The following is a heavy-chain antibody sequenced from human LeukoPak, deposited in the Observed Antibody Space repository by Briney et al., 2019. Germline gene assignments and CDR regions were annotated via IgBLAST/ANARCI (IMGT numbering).Heavy chain of an antibody. V-gene: IGHV3-23*01. J-gene: IGHJ4*02. Sequence: PGGSLRLSCAASGFTFSHYAMNGVRQAPGKGLEWVSVISGSGGTTYFAESVKGRFTIARDSSKNTLYLQMNSLRVEDTAVYYCAKDQGEYRSSFFDFWGQGALVSVSS. D-gene: IGHD6-6*01. CDR2: ISGSGGTT. CDR1: GFTFSHYA. CDR3: AKDQGEYRSSFFDF.